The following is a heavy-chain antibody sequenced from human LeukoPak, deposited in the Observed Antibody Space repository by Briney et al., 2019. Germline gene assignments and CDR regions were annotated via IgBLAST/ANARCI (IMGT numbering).Heavy chain of an antibody. CDR2: IIPIFGTA. CDR1: GGTFSSYA. Sequence: SVKVSCKASGGTFSSYAISWVRQAPGQGLEWMGGIIPIFGTANYAQKFQGRVTITTDESTSTAYVELSSLRSEDTAVYYCARDGPDAFDIWGQRTMVTVSS. J-gene: IGHJ3*02. V-gene: IGHV1-69*05. CDR3: ARDGPDAFDI.